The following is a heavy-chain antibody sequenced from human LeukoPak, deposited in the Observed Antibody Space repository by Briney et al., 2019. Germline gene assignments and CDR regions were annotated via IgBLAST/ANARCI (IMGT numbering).Heavy chain of an antibody. CDR3: ARDIGVTLPNYYFDY. J-gene: IGHJ4*02. Sequence: GGSLRLSCAASGFTFSSYGMHWVRQAPGKGLEWVAFIQYDESNQYYADSVKGRFTISRDNAKNSLYLQMNSLRAEDTAVYYCARDIGVTLPNYYFDYWGQGTLVTVSS. D-gene: IGHD3-16*01. CDR2: IQYDESNQ. V-gene: IGHV3-30*02. CDR1: GFTFSSYG.